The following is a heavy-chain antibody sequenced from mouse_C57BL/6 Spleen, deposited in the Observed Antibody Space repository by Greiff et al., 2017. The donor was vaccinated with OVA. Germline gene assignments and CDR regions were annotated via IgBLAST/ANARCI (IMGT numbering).Heavy chain of an antibody. J-gene: IGHJ4*01. CDR3: ARNYYGSSYEGAMDY. CDR2: IDPSDSET. D-gene: IGHD1-1*01. V-gene: IGHV1-52*01. Sequence: QVQLQQPGAELVRPGSSVKLSWKASGYTFTSYWMHWVKQRPIQGLEWIGNIDPSDSETHYNQKFKDKATLTVDKSSSTAYMQLSSLTSEDSAVYYCARNYYGSSYEGAMDYWGQGTSVTVSS. CDR1: GYTFTSYW.